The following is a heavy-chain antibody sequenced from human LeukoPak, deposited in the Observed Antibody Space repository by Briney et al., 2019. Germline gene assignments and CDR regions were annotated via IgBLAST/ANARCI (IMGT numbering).Heavy chain of an antibody. CDR2: ISWNSGSI. CDR1: GFTFDDYA. D-gene: IGHD6-13*01. Sequence: GRSLRLSCAASGFTFDDYAMHWVRQAPGKGLEWVSGISWNSGSIGYADSVKGRFTISRDNAKNSLYLQMNSLRAEDTALYYCAKDRGIAAAGTGWFDPWGQGTLVTVSS. J-gene: IGHJ5*02. CDR3: AKDRGIAAAGTGWFDP. V-gene: IGHV3-9*01.